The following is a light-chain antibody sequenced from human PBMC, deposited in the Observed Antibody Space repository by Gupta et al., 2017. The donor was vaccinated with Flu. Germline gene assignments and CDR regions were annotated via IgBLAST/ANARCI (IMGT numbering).Light chain of an antibody. CDR2: DAS. CDR3: QQRSNWFT. J-gene: IGKJ4*01. V-gene: IGKV3-11*01. CDR1: QSVRTY. Sequence: PATLSLSPGESASLSCRASQSVRTYLAWYQQKGGQAPRLLLYDASKRATGVPARFSGSGSGTDFTLNISSLEPEDFAVYYCQQRSNWFTFGGGTKVEI.